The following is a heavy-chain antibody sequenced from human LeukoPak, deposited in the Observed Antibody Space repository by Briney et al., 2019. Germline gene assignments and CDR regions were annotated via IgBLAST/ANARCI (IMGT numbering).Heavy chain of an antibody. CDR2: ISGGGSTT. Sequence: AGGSLRLSCAASGFIFSSYAMNWVRQAPGKGLEWVAVISGGGSTTIYADSVKGRFTISRDDSKNTLYLQMNSLRAEDTAVYYCARDMGGSAAAARPDYWGQGTLATVSS. D-gene: IGHD6-6*01. V-gene: IGHV3-23*01. CDR3: ARDMGGSAAAARPDY. J-gene: IGHJ4*02. CDR1: GFIFSSYA.